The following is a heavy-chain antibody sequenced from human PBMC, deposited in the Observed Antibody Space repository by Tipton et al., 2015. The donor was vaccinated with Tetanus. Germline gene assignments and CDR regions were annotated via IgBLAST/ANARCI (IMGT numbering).Heavy chain of an antibody. V-gene: IGHV4-39*01. Sequence: TLSLTCTVSGGSVSSSTYYWVWIRQPPGKGLEWIGTIFYSGSTYYSPSLKSRVTISVDTSKNQFSLKLSSVTAADTAVYYCARQKRGYSYGAFDYWGQGTLVTVSS. CDR1: GGSVSSSTYY. CDR2: IFYSGST. CDR3: ARQKRGYSYGAFDY. J-gene: IGHJ4*02. D-gene: IGHD5-18*01.